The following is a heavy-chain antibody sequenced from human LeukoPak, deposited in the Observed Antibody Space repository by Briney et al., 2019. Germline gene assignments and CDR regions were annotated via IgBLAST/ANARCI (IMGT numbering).Heavy chain of an antibody. CDR2: IWYDGSNK. Sequence: GGSLRLSCAASGFTFSSYGMHWVRQAPGKGLEWVAVIWYDGSNKYYADSVKGRFTISRDNSKNTLYLQMNSLRAEDTAVYYCARGFLYCSSTCCSNWFDPWGQGTLVTVSS. D-gene: IGHD2-2*01. J-gene: IGHJ5*02. CDR1: GFTFSSYG. CDR3: ARGFLYCSSTCCSNWFDP. V-gene: IGHV3-33*01.